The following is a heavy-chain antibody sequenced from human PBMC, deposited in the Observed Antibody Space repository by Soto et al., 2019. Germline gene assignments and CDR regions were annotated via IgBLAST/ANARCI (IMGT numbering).Heavy chain of an antibody. V-gene: IGHV4-39*01. CDR2: IHYSGTI. Sequence: QLQLQESGPGLVKPSETLSLTCTVSGGSISSGGYYGGWVRQPPGRDLEWIGSIHYSGTIYYNPFLKSRVSISVGTSKTQFSLKLSSVTAADTAVYYCAALPRYWGQGTLVSVSS. CDR1: GGSISSGGYY. CDR3: AALPRY. J-gene: IGHJ4*02.